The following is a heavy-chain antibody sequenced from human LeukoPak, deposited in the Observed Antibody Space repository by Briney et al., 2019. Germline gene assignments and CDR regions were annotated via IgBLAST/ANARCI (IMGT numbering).Heavy chain of an antibody. J-gene: IGHJ4*02. Sequence: EGSLRLSCAASGFTFSSYGMHWVRQAPGKGLEWVAVISYDGSNKYYADSVKGRFTISRDNAKNSLYLQMNSLRAEDTAVFYCARDSSGCSYWGQGTLVTVSS. V-gene: IGHV3-30*03. D-gene: IGHD6-19*01. CDR3: ARDSSGCSY. CDR2: ISYDGSNK. CDR1: GFTFSSYG.